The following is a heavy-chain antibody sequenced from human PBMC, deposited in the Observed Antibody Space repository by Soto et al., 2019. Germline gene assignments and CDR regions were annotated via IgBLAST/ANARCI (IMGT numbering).Heavy chain of an antibody. CDR3: ARSLVRGARYMDV. CDR1: GGSFSGYY. J-gene: IGHJ6*03. V-gene: IGHV4-34*01. CDR2: INHSGST. D-gene: IGHD3-10*02. Sequence: QVQLQQWGAGLLKPSETLSLTCAVYGGSFSGYYWSWVRQPPGRGLEWIGEINHSGSTNYNPSLKSRVTISVDTYKNQFSLKLSSVTAADTAVYYCARSLVRGARYMDVWGKVTTVTVSS.